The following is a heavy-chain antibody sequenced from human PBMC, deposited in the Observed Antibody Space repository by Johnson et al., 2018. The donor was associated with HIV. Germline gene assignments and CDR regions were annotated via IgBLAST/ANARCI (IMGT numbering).Heavy chain of an antibody. CDR3: AKHGGDDAFDI. J-gene: IGHJ3*02. Sequence: VQLVESGGGVVQPGGSLRLSCAASGFPFSNYAMHWVRQAPGKGLEWVAVVSYDGSNKYYADSVKGRFTISRDNSKNKLYLQMNSLRAEDTAVYYCAKHGGDDAFDIWGQGTMVTVSS. D-gene: IGHD3-16*01. CDR1: GFPFSNYA. V-gene: IGHV3-30*18. CDR2: VSYDGSNK.